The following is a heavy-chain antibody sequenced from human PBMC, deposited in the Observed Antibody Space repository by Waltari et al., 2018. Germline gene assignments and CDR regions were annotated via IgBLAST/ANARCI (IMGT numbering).Heavy chain of an antibody. CDR1: GYTFTGYY. J-gene: IGHJ6*02. D-gene: IGHD2-21*02. CDR3: ARDFENCGGDCLPYYYYYGMDV. CDR2: INPNSGGK. Sequence: QVQLVQSGAEVKKPGASVKVSCKASGYTFTGYYMHWVRQAPGQGLEWMGWINPNSGGKNYARKFKGRVTMTRETSISTAYMELSRLRSDDTAVYYCARDFENCGGDCLPYYYYYGMDVWGQGTTVTVSS. V-gene: IGHV1-2*02.